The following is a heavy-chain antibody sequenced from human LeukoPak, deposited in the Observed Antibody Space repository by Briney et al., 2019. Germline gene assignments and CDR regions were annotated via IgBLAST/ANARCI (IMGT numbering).Heavy chain of an antibody. CDR2: INSDGSST. D-gene: IGHD2-15*01. J-gene: IGHJ4*02. Sequence: GGSLRLSCAASGFTFSSYWMHWVRQAPGKGLVWVSRINSDGSSTSYADSVKGRFTISRDNAKNTLYLQMNSLRAEDAAMYYCARVVYCSGGSCEGIDYWGQGTLVTVSS. V-gene: IGHV3-74*01. CDR1: GFTFSSYW. CDR3: ARVVYCSGGSCEGIDY.